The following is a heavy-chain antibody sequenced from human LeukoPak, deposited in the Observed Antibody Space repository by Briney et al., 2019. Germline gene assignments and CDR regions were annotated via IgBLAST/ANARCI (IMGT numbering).Heavy chain of an antibody. D-gene: IGHD6-19*01. CDR2: ITGPGEGT. V-gene: IGHV3-23*01. Sequence: PGGSLRLSCAASGFSFSDYAMSWVRQAPGKGLEWVSAITGPGEGTWYADSVQGRFTTSRDNSKNTLYLQMNSLRAEDTVVYFCAKRMYGWYQIDYWGQGTLVTVSS. CDR3: AKRMYGWYQIDY. J-gene: IGHJ4*02. CDR1: GFSFSDYA.